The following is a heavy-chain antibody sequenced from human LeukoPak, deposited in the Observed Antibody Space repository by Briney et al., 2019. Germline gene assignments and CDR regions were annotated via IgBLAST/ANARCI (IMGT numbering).Heavy chain of an antibody. D-gene: IGHD1-20*01. CDR1: GYTFTGYY. CDR3: ARDAGRITGTTLSFDY. CDR2: INPNSGGT. J-gene: IGHJ4*02. V-gene: IGHV1-2*02. Sequence: GASVKVSCEASGYTFTGYYMHWVRQAPGQGLEWMGWINPNSGGTNYAQKFQGRVTMTRDTSISTAYMELSRLRSDDTAVYYCARDAGRITGTTLSFDYWGQGTLVTVSS.